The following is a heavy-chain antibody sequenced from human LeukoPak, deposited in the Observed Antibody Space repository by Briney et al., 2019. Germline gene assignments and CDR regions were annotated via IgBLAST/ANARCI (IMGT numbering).Heavy chain of an antibody. J-gene: IGHJ4*02. D-gene: IGHD5-12*01. CDR3: ARGSGSDTRSDFDY. V-gene: IGHV3-21*01. CDR1: GFTFSSYR. Sequence: GGSLRLSCAASGFTFSSYRMTWVRQAPGKGLEWVSSISSSSSYIYYADSVKGRFTISRDNAKNSLYLQMNSLRAEDTAVYYCARGSGSDTRSDFDYWGQGTLVTVSS. CDR2: ISSSSSYI.